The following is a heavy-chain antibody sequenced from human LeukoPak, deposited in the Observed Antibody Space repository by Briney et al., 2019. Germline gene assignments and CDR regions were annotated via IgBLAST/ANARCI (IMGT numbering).Heavy chain of an antibody. CDR3: ARQYYSYGYIDY. V-gene: IGHV4-34*01. Sequence: PSETLSLTCAVYGGSFSGYYWSWIRQPPGKGLEWIGEINHSGSTNYNPSLKSRVTISVDTSKNQLSLKLTSVTAADTAVYYCARQYYSYGYIDYWGQGALVTVSS. CDR2: INHSGST. J-gene: IGHJ4*02. D-gene: IGHD5-18*01. CDR1: GGSFSGYY.